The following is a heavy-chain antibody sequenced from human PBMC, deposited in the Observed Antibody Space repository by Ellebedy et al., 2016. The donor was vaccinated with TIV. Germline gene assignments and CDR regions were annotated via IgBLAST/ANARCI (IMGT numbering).Heavy chain of an antibody. CDR3: MRRWS. V-gene: IGHV3-30*03. CDR2: ISYDGRNK. Sequence: GESLKISCAASGFIFSSYGMHWVRQAPGKGLEWVAGISYDGRNKNYADSVKGRFNISRDSSKNTLYLQMNSLRSEDSAVYYCMRRWSWGQGTLVTVSS. CDR1: GFIFSSYG. J-gene: IGHJ4*02. D-gene: IGHD4-23*01.